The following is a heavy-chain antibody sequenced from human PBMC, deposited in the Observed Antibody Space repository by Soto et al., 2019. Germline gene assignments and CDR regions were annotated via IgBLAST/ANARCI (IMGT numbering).Heavy chain of an antibody. CDR2: ISAAGDP. CDR1: GFTFRNYA. Sequence: EVQLVESGGGLVQPGGSLRLSCEASGFTFRNYAMHWVRPGTGKGLEWVSGISAAGDPDYADSVEGRFTISRENAQNSFFLQMNSLRVGDTAVYYCARTDRDFYGLDVWGQGTTVIVSS. J-gene: IGHJ6*02. CDR3: ARTDRDFYGLDV. V-gene: IGHV3-13*05.